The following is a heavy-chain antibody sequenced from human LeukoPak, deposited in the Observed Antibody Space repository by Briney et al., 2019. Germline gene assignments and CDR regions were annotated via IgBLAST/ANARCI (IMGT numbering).Heavy chain of an antibody. CDR2: IRSTIYGGTT. J-gene: IGHJ3*01. CDR3: TRDYPASFDV. V-gene: IGHV3-49*04. Sequence: GFNFGDXXXXXVRXXPGKXXXXXGFIRSTIYGGTTDYAASVKGRFTISRDDSKSIAYLQMNSLKTEDTAMYYCTRDYPASFDVWGQGTLVTVSS. CDR1: GFNFGDXX.